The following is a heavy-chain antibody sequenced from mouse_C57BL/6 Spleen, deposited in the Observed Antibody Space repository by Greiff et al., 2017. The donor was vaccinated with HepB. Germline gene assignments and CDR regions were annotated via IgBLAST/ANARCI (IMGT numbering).Heavy chain of an antibody. V-gene: IGHV5-6*01. CDR3: AGQEGPFAY. CDR1: GFTFSSYG. J-gene: IGHJ3*01. Sequence: EVHLVESGGDLVKPGGSLKLSCAASGFTFSSYGMSWVRQTPDKRLEWVATISSGGSYTYYPDSVKGRFTISRDNAKNTLYLQMSRLKSEDTAMYYYAGQEGPFAYWGQGTLVTVSA. CDR2: ISSGGSYT.